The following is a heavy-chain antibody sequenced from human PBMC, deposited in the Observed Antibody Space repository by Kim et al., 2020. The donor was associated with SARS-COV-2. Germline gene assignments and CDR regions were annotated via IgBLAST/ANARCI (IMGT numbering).Heavy chain of an antibody. V-gene: IGHV3-33*01. Sequence: GGSLRLSCTASGFTFSGYAMHWVRQAPGKGLEWVARIWGDGTHEFHAESVKGRFTISRDNSKNTLYLEMHSLRADDTAVYYCLREGRVTRTECLDYWAQG. CDR1: GFTFSGYA. CDR2: IWGDGTHE. J-gene: IGHJ4*02. D-gene: IGHD3-3*01. CDR3: LREGRVTRTECLDY.